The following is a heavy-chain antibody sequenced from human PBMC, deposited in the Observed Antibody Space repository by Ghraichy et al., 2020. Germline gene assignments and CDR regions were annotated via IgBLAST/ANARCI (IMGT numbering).Heavy chain of an antibody. J-gene: IGHJ6*03. CDR2: ISYDGSNK. V-gene: IGHV3-30*04. CDR1: GFTFSSYA. Sequence: GGSLRLSCAASGFTFSSYAMHWVRQAPGKGLEWVAVISYDGSNKYYADSVKGRFTISRDNSKNTLYLQMNSLRAEDTAVYYCAGSGSYSVIYYYYMDVWGKGTTVTVSS. D-gene: IGHD1-26*01. CDR3: AGSGSYSVIYYYYMDV.